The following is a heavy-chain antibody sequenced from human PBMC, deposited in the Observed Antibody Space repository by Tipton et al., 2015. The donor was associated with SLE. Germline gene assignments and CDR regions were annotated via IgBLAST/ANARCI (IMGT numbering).Heavy chain of an antibody. Sequence: TLSLTCTVSGYSISSGYYWGWIRQPPGKGLEWSGSIYHSGSTYYNPSLKSRVTISVDTSKNQFSLKLSSVTAADTAVYYCATLFSPNWGQGTLVTVSS. CDR3: ATLFSPN. CDR1: GYSISSGYY. J-gene: IGHJ4*02. CDR2: IYHSGST. V-gene: IGHV4-38-2*02.